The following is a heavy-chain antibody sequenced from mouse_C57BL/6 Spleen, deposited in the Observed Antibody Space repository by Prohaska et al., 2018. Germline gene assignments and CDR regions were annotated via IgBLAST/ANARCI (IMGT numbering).Heavy chain of an antibody. V-gene: IGHV6-3*01. CDR1: GFTFSNYW. J-gene: IGHJ3*01. CDR3: SGPAAWFAY. Sequence: EVKLEESGGGLVQPGGSMKLSCVASGFTFSNYWINWVRQSPEKGLELVAKIRLKSDNYATHYAESVKGRFTISRDDSKSSVYLQMNNLRAEDTGMYYCSGPAAWFAYWGQGTLVTVSA. CDR2: IRLKSDNYAT.